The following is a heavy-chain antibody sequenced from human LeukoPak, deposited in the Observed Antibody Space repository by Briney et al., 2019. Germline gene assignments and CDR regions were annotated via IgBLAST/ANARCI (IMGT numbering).Heavy chain of an antibody. CDR3: AAAEYSSSSGGY. J-gene: IGHJ4*02. D-gene: IGHD6-6*01. CDR2: ISSSSRDI. Sequence: PGGSLRLSCAASGFTFSSQSMDWVRQAPGKGLEWVSSISSSSRDIYYADSVKGRFTISRDNAKNSLYLQMNSLRVEDTAVYYCAAAEYSSSSGGYWGQGTLVTVS. CDR1: GFTFSSQS. V-gene: IGHV3-21*01.